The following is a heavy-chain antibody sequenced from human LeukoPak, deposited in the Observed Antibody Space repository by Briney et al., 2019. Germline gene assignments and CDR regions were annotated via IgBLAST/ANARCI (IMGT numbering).Heavy chain of an antibody. CDR1: GFTFSSYA. J-gene: IGHJ4*02. CDR3: AKVPEGLRVTIFGPPDY. V-gene: IGHV3-23*01. CDR2: ISGSGGST. D-gene: IGHD3-3*01. Sequence: PGGSLRLSCAASGFTFSSYAMSWVRQAPGKGLEWVSAISGSGGSTYYADSVKGRFTISRDNSKNTLYLQMNSLRAEDTAVYYCAKVPEGLRVTIFGPPDYWGQGTLVTVSS.